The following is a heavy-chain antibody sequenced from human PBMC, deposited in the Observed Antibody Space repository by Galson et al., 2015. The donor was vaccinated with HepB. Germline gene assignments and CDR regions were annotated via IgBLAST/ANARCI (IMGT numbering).Heavy chain of an antibody. CDR1: GYTFTSYG. D-gene: IGHD3-10*01. V-gene: IGHV1-18*04. J-gene: IGHJ5*02. CDR3: ARDRTYYYGSGSGFDP. CDR2: ISAYNGNT. Sequence: QSGAEVKEPGESLRISCKASGYTFTSYGISWVRQAPGQGLEWMGWISAYNGNTNYAQKLQGRVTMTTDTSTSTAYMELRSLRSDDTAVYYCARDRTYYYGSGSGFDPWGQGTLVTVSS.